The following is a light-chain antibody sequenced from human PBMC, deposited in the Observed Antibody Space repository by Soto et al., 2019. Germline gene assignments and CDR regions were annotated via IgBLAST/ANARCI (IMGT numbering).Light chain of an antibody. CDR3: QQYYTTPTWT. CDR2: GAS. V-gene: IGKV3-20*01. J-gene: IGKJ1*01. CDR1: QSVSSTY. Sequence: EIVLTQSPGTLSLSPVERATLSCMASQSVSSTYLIWYQQKPGQAPRLLIYGASSRATGVPDRFSGGGSGTDFTLTISRLEPEDFAVYYCQQYYTTPTWTFGQGTKVDIK.